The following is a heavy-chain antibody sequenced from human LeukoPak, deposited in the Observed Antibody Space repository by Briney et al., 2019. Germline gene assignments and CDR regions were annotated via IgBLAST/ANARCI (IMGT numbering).Heavy chain of an antibody. J-gene: IGHJ6*02. CDR3: ARLRRIVPAAILHYGMDV. V-gene: IGHV1-69*13. Sequence: ASVKVSCKASGGTFSSYAISWVRQAPGQGLEWMGGIIPIFGTANYAQKFQGRVTITADESTSTAYMELSSLRSEDTAVYYCARLRRIVPAAILHYGMDVWGQGTTVTVS. D-gene: IGHD2-2*01. CDR2: IIPIFGTA. CDR1: GGTFSSYA.